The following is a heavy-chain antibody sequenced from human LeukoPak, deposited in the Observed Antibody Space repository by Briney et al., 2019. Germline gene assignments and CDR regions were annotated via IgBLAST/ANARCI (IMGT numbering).Heavy chain of an antibody. CDR3: ARGRLTQLLWFGELARSWFDP. J-gene: IGHJ5*02. V-gene: IGHV1-8*03. D-gene: IGHD3-10*01. CDR2: MNPNSGNT. Sequence: ASVKVSCKASGYTFTSYDINWVRQATGQGLEWMGWMNPNSGNTGYAQKFQGRVTITRNTSISTAYMELSSLRSEDTAVYYCARGRLTQLLWFGELARSWFDPWGQGTLVTVSS. CDR1: GYTFTSYD.